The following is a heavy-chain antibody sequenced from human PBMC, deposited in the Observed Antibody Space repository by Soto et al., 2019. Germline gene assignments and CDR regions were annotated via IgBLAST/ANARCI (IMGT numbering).Heavy chain of an antibody. CDR3: TTNYNFWSGPYYYYYYYMDV. V-gene: IGHV3-49*03. D-gene: IGHD3-3*01. CDR2: IRSKAYGGTT. J-gene: IGHJ6*03. CDR1: GFTFGDYA. Sequence: GGSLRLSCTASGFTFGDYAMSWFRQAPGKGLEWVGFIRSKAYGGTTEYAASVKGRFTISRDDSKSIAYLQMNSLKTEDTAVYYCTTNYNFWSGPYYYYYYYMDVWGKGTTVTVSS.